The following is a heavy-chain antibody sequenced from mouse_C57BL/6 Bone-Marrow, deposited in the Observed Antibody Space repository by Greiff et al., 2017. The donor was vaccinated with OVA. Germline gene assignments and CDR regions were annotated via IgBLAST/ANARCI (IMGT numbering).Heavy chain of an antibody. CDR3: ARFYYYGSSYRDWFAY. Sequence: VKLQESGAELARPGASVKLSCKASGYTFTSYGISWVKQRTGQGLEWIGEIYPRSGNTYYNEKFKGKATLTADKSSSTAYMELRSLTSEDSAVYFCARFYYYGSSYRDWFAYWGQGTLVTVSA. D-gene: IGHD1-1*01. V-gene: IGHV1-81*01. CDR2: IYPRSGNT. J-gene: IGHJ3*01. CDR1: GYTFTSYG.